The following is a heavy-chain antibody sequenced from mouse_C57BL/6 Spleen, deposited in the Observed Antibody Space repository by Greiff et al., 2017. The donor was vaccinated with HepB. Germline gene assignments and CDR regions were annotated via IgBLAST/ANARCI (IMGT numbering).Heavy chain of an antibody. CDR1: GYSITSGYY. CDR3: ERALGAMDN. V-gene: IGHV3-6*01. J-gene: IGHJ4*01. D-gene: IGHD4-1*01. Sequence: EVQVVESGPGLVKPSQSLSLTCSVTGYSITSGYYWNWIRQFPGNKLEWMGYISYDGSNNYNPSLKNRISITRDTSKNQFFLKLNSVTTEDTATYYCERALGAMDNWGQGTSVTVAS. CDR2: ISYDGSN.